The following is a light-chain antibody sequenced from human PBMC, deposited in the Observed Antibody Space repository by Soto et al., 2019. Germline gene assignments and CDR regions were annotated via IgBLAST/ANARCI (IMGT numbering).Light chain of an antibody. CDR2: AVS. Sequence: QSALTQPASVSGSPGQSITISCTGTSSDVGGYNHVSWYQHSPGKAPKLILFAVSDRPSGVSHRFSGSKSGNTASLTISGLQAEDEADYDCCSYTSLSTVVFGGGTKLNVL. CDR3: CSYTSLSTVV. J-gene: IGLJ2*01. CDR1: SSDVGGYNH. V-gene: IGLV2-14*01.